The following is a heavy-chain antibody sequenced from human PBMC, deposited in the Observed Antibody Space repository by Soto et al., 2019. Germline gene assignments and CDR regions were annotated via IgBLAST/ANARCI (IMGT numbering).Heavy chain of an antibody. D-gene: IGHD3-22*01. V-gene: IGHV1-8*01. CDR2: MNPNSGNT. Sequence: ASVKVSCKASGYTFTSYDINWVRQATGQGLEWMGWMNPNSGNTGYAQKFQSRVTMTRNTSISTAYMELSSLRSEDTAVYYCARGRVKRITMKVVVFTTSYFDYWGQGTLVTVSS. J-gene: IGHJ4*02. CDR1: GYTFTSYD. CDR3: ARGRVKRITMKVVVFTTSYFDY.